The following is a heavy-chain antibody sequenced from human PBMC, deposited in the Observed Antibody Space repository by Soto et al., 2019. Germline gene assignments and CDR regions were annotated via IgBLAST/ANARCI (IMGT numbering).Heavy chain of an antibody. CDR1: GGTFTSYA. D-gene: IGHD2-15*01. CDR3: GTSPLGMGAIGGGFGP. J-gene: IGHJ5*02. CDR2: IFPYFGTS. V-gene: IGHV1-69*06. Sequence: QVQLVQSGSEVKKPGSSVKISCKASGGTFTSYAISWVRQAPGQGLEWMGGIFPYFGTSNYAQKFQGRITINPDKIHTPANMEPSSLRSDHPAVYLLGTSPLGMGAIGGGFGPRGQGTLV.